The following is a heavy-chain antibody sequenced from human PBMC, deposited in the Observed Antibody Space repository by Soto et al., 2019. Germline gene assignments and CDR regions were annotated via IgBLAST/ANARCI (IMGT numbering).Heavy chain of an antibody. Sequence: GGSLRLSCSASGFTFSSYWMSWVRQAPGKGLKWVANIKQDGSEKYYVDSVKGRFTISRDNAKNSLYLQMNSLRAEDTAVYYCAREGYCSSTSCLYFDYWGQGTLVTVSS. J-gene: IGHJ4*02. V-gene: IGHV3-7*01. CDR1: GFTFSSYW. D-gene: IGHD2-2*01. CDR3: AREGYCSSTSCLYFDY. CDR2: IKQDGSEK.